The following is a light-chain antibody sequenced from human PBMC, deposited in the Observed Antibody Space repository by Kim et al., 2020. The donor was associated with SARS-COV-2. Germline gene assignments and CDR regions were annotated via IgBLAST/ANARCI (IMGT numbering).Light chain of an antibody. CDR3: QQSYSTQLT. J-gene: IGKJ4*01. V-gene: IGKV1-39*01. CDR1: QSISSY. Sequence: DIQMTQSPSSLSASVGDRVTITCRASQSISSYLNWYQQKPGKAPKLLTYAASSLQSGVPSRFSGSGSGTDFTLTISSLQPEDFATYYCQQSYSTQLTFGGGAKVDIK. CDR2: AAS.